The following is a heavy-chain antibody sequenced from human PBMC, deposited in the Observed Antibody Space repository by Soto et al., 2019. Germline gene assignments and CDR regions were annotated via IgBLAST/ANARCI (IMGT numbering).Heavy chain of an antibody. D-gene: IGHD6-13*01. Sequence: EVQLLESGGGLVQPGGSLRLSCAASGFTFSNYAVTWVRQAPGKGLEWLSTISGSGGSTYYADSVKGRFTISRDNSKNTLYLQMNGLRAEDTAVYYGAKDQGSSWYEIDYWGRGTLVTVSS. CDR1: GFTFSNYA. CDR3: AKDQGSSWYEIDY. CDR2: ISGSGGST. V-gene: IGHV3-23*01. J-gene: IGHJ4*02.